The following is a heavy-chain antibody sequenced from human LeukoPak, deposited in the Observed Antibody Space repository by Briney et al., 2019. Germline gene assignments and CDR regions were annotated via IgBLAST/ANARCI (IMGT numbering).Heavy chain of an antibody. V-gene: IGHV4-59*12. D-gene: IGHD5-18*01. CDR2: ISYSGST. Sequence: PSETLSLTCTVSGGSISSYYWSWIRQPPGKGLEWIGYISYSGSTNYNPSLKSRVTISVDTSKNQFSLKLSSVTAADTAVYYCARGRGYSYGYYPYFGYWGQGTLVTVSS. J-gene: IGHJ4*02. CDR1: GGSISSYY. CDR3: ARGRGYSYGYYPYFGY.